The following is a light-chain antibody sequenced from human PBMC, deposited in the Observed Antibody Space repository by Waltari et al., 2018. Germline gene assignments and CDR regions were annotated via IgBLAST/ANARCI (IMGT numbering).Light chain of an antibody. Sequence: DIQMTQSPSSLSASVGDRVTITCRASQSISSYLNWYQQKPGKVPKLLIYAASTLQSGVPSRFSGSGAGTDFTLTISSLQPEDVATYFCQKYNSPPGTFGQGTKVEVK. CDR2: AAS. CDR3: QKYNSPPGT. CDR1: QSISSY. V-gene: IGKV1-27*01. J-gene: IGKJ1*01.